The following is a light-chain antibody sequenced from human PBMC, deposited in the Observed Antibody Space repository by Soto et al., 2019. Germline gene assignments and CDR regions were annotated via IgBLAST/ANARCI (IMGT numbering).Light chain of an antibody. CDR1: QSVSSN. CDR2: GAS. CDR3: QQYNNWPIT. Sequence: EIVMTQSPATLSVSPGXRATLSCRASQSVSSNLAWYQQKPGQAPRLLIYGASTRATGIPARFSGSGSGTEFTLTISSLQSEDFAVYYCQQYNNWPITFGQGTRLEIK. V-gene: IGKV3-15*01. J-gene: IGKJ5*01.